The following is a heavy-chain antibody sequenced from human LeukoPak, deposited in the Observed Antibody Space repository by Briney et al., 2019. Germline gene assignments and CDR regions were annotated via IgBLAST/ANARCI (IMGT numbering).Heavy chain of an antibody. CDR1: GGSFSGYY. D-gene: IGHD2/OR15-2a*01. CDR2: IYTSGST. CDR3: ARERFYYYYYYGMDV. Sequence: PSETLSLTCAVYGGSFSGYYWSWIRQPAGKGLEWIGRIYTSGSTNYNPSLKSRVTMSVDTSKNQFSLKLSSVTAADTAVYYCARERFYYYYYYGMDVWGQGTTVTVSS. J-gene: IGHJ6*02. V-gene: IGHV4-4*07.